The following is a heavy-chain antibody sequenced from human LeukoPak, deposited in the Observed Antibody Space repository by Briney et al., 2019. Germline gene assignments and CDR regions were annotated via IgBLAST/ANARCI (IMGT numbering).Heavy chain of an antibody. V-gene: IGHV3-23*01. CDR1: GLTFSSYA. CDR2: ISGSGGST. CDR3: ARAISTWELLPTY. J-gene: IGHJ4*02. D-gene: IGHD1-26*01. Sequence: GGSLRLSCAASGLTFSSYAMSWVRQAPGKGLEWVSAISGSGGSTYYADSVKGRFTISRDNSKNTLYLQMNSLRAEDTAVYYCARAISTWELLPTYWGQGTLVTVSS.